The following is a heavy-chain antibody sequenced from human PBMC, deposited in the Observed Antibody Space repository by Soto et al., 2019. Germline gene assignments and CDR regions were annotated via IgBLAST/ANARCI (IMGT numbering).Heavy chain of an antibody. CDR1: GFTFSSYA. CDR2: ISGSGGST. D-gene: IGHD6-19*01. Sequence: EVQLLESGGGLVQPGGSLRLSCAASGFTFSSYAMSWVRQAPGKGLEWVSAISGSGGSTYYADSVKGRFTLSRDNSKNTLYLQMNSPRAEDTAVYYCAKELYSSGRSDYDYYGMDVLGQGTTVTVSS. V-gene: IGHV3-23*01. CDR3: AKELYSSGRSDYDYYGMDV. J-gene: IGHJ6*02.